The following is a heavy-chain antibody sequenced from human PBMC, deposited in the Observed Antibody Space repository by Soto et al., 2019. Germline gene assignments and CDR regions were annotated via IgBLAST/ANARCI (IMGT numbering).Heavy chain of an antibody. Sequence: QITLKESGPTLVKPTQTLTLTCRFSGFPLSTRGVGVGWICQPPEKALEWLALIFWDDDKRYSPSLKSRLTITKDTPNNQVVLTLTTMDPVDTATYYRARILTGTGGHFDYWGQGALVTVSS. CDR1: GFPLSTRGVG. J-gene: IGHJ4*02. CDR2: IFWDDDK. V-gene: IGHV2-5*02. D-gene: IGHD2-8*02. CDR3: ARILTGTGGHFDY.